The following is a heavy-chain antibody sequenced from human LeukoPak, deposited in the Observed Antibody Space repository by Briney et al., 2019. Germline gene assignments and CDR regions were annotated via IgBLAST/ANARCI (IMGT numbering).Heavy chain of an antibody. J-gene: IGHJ4*02. CDR1: GGSFSGYY. D-gene: IGHD3-10*01. CDR2: INHSGST. Sequence: SETLSLTCAVYGGSFSGYYWSWIRQPPGKGLEWIGEINHSGSTSYNPSLKSRVTISVDTSKNQFSLKLSSVTAADTAVYYCARRGRYYGSGSSPFDYWGQGTLVTVSS. V-gene: IGHV4-34*01. CDR3: ARRGRYYGSGSSPFDY.